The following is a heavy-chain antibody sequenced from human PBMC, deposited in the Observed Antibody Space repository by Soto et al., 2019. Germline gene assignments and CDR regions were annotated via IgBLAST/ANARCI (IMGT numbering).Heavy chain of an antibody. CDR1: GGSISSYY. D-gene: IGHD3-3*01. J-gene: IGHJ3*02. V-gene: IGHV4-59*08. CDR2: IYYSGST. Sequence: QVQLQESGPGLVKPSETLSLTCTVSGGSISSYYWSWIRQPPGKGLEWIGYIYYSGSTNYNPSLNRRVTISVDPSKNQFSLKLSSVTAADTAVYYCARHRHDFWSGPNSHDAFDIWGQGTMVTVSS. CDR3: ARHRHDFWSGPNSHDAFDI.